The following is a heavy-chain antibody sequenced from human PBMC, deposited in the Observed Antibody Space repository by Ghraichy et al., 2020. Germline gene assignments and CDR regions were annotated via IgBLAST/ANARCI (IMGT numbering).Heavy chain of an antibody. Sequence: SQTLSLTCAVYGGSFSGYYWSWIRQPPGKGLEWIGEINHSGSTNYNPSLKSRVTISVDTSKNQFSLKLSSVTAADTAVYYCARGSYPKYRYSGSYGGYYYMDVWGKGTTVTVSS. CDR3: ARGSYPKYRYSGSYGGYYYMDV. J-gene: IGHJ6*03. CDR1: GGSFSGYY. D-gene: IGHD1-26*01. CDR2: INHSGST. V-gene: IGHV4-34*01.